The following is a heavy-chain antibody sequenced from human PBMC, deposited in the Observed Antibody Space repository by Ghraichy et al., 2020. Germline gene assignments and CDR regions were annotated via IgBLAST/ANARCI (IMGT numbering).Heavy chain of an antibody. CDR1: GFTVSSNY. V-gene: IGHV3-53*01. D-gene: IGHD6-13*01. Sequence: GGSLRLSCAASGFTVSSNYMSWVRQAPGKGLEWVSVIYSGGSTYYADSMKGRFTISRDNSKNTLYLQMNSLRAEDTAVYYCARERGSSSWYSLDYWGQGTLVTVSS. CDR3: ARERGSSSWYSLDY. CDR2: IYSGGST. J-gene: IGHJ4*02.